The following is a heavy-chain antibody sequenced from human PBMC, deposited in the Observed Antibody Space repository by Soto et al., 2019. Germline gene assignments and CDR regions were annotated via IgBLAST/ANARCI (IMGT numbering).Heavy chain of an antibody. D-gene: IGHD5-18*01. V-gene: IGHV3-15*01. J-gene: IGHJ4*02. CDR2: IKSKTDGGTT. CDR3: STDYLRVDTAMAGSDY. CDR1: GFTFSKAW. Sequence: GGSLRLSCAASGFTFSKAWMSWVRQAPGKGLEWVGRIKSKTDGGTTDYGTPVKGRFTISRDDSKNTLYLQMNSLKTEDTAVYYCSTDYLRVDTAMAGSDYWGQGTLVTVSS.